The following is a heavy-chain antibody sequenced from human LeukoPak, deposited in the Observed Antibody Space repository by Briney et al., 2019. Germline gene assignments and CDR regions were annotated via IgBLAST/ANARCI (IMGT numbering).Heavy chain of an antibody. J-gene: IGHJ4*02. CDR3: AKYTSGWFEDY. D-gene: IGHD6-19*01. CDR2: IYSGGST. Sequence: PGGSLRLSCAASGFTVSSNYMSWVRQAPGKGLEWVSVIYSGGSTYYADSVKGRFTISRDNSKNTLYLQMNSLRAEDTALYYCAKYTSGWFEDYWGQGTLVTVSS. CDR1: GFTVSSNY. V-gene: IGHV3-66*01.